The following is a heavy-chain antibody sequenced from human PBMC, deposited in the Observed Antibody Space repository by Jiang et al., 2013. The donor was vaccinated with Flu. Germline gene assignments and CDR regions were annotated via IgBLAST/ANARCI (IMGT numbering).Heavy chain of an antibody. CDR1: GFTFSSYA. D-gene: IGHD3-3*01. J-gene: IGHJ4*02. CDR3: VKDKDEGVGLIKLRNYFDC. Sequence: VQLLESGGNLVQPGGSLRLSCAASGFTFSSYAMSWIRQAPGKGLEWVSAISGSGGTTYYIDSVKGRFTISRDNSQNTLYLQVNSLRAEDTAIYYCVKDKDEGVGLIKLRNYFDCWGQGTLVTVSS. V-gene: IGHV3-23*01. CDR2: ISGSGGTT.